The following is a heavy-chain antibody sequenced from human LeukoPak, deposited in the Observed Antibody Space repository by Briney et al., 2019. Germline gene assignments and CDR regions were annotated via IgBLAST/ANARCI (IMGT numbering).Heavy chain of an antibody. CDR3: ARDLYYGGNPSTHYYYYMDV. Sequence: SETLSLTCTVSGGSVSSYYWSWIRQSPGKGLEWIGYVYYSGTTNYNPSLKSRVTISVDTSKNQFSLKLSSVTAADTAVYYCARDLYYGGNPSTHYYYYMDVWGKGTTVTVSS. J-gene: IGHJ6*03. D-gene: IGHD4-23*01. V-gene: IGHV4-59*02. CDR1: GGSVSSYY. CDR2: VYYSGTT.